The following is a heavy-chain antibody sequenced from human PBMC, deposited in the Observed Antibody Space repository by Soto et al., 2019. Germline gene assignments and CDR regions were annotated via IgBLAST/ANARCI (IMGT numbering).Heavy chain of an antibody. CDR3: ARDLGGGYSYGNYYGMDV. CDR1: GGSISSYY. V-gene: IGHV4-59*01. CDR2: IYYSGST. Sequence: SETLSLTCTVSGGSISSYYWSWIRQPPGKGLEWIGYIYYSGSTNYNPSLKSRVTISVDTSKNQFSLKLSSVTAADTAVYYCARDLGGGYSYGNYYGMDVWGQGTTVTVSS. D-gene: IGHD5-18*01. J-gene: IGHJ6*02.